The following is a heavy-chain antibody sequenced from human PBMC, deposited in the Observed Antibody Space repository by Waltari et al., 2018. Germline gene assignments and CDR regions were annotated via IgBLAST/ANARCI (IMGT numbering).Heavy chain of an antibody. CDR2: IYYSGST. CDR3: AQLAYCSSTSCYRGAFDI. J-gene: IGHJ3*02. Sequence: QVQLQESGPGLVKPSQTLSLTCTVSGGSISSGGYYWSWIRQHPGKGLEWIGYIYYSGSTYYNPSLKSRVTISVDTSKNQFSLKLSSVTAADTAVYYCAQLAYCSSTSCYRGAFDIWGQGTMVTVSS. CDR1: GGSISSGGYY. D-gene: IGHD2-2*02. V-gene: IGHV4-31*03.